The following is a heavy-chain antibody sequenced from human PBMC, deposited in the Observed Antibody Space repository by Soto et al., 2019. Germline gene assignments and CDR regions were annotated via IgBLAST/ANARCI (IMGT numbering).Heavy chain of an antibody. D-gene: IGHD1-1*01. V-gene: IGHV1-69*06. CDR2: IIPIFGTA. J-gene: IGHJ3*02. Sequence: VQLVQSGAEVKNPGSSVKVSCKASGGTFRSYAISWVRQAPGQGLEWMGGIIPIFGTANYAQKFQGRVTITADKSTSTAYMELSSLRSEDTAVYYCARRYNWNDYLGAFDIWGQGTMVTVSS. CDR3: ARRYNWNDYLGAFDI. CDR1: GGTFRSYA.